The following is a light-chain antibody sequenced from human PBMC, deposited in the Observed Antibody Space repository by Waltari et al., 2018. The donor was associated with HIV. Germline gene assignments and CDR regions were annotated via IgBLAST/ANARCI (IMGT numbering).Light chain of an antibody. CDR2: QDR. V-gene: IGLV3-1*01. J-gene: IGLJ2*01. Sequence: SYDLTPPTSVSVSPGQTASITCSGDKLGEKYACWYQQKPGQSPVLVIYQDRKRPSGIPERFSGSNSGNTATLTNSGIQAMDEADYYCQAWDSSTVVFGGGTKLTVL. CDR1: KLGEKY. CDR3: QAWDSSTVV.